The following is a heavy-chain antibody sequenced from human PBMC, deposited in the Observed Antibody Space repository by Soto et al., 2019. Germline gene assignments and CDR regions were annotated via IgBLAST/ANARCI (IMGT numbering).Heavy chain of an antibody. CDR3: AREGMTLEI. D-gene: IGHD1-1*01. J-gene: IGHJ3*02. CDR1: GGSIRSYY. CDR2: IYYSGST. V-gene: IGHV4-59*01. Sequence: QVQLQESGPGLVKPSETLSLTCTDSGGSIRSYYWSWIRQPPGKGLEWIGYIYYSGSTNYNPSLKSRVTISVDTSKKQFSLKLSSVTAADTAVYYCAREGMTLEIWGQGTMVSVST.